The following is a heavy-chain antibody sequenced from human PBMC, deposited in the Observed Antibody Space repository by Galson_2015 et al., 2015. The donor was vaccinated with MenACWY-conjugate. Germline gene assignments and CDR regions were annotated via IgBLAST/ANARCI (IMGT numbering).Heavy chain of an antibody. D-gene: IGHD3-9*01. CDR2: TYYTSRGYT. Sequence: CAISGDSVSGPNVAWNWIRQSPSRGLEWLGRTYYTSRGYTNYAKSVTPRIAISPDTSKNQVTLQLNSVTHEDTAVYYCAREVLNIFDSWGQGTLVTVSS. J-gene: IGHJ4*02. CDR3: AREVLNIFDS. CDR1: GDSVSGPNVA. V-gene: IGHV6-1*01.